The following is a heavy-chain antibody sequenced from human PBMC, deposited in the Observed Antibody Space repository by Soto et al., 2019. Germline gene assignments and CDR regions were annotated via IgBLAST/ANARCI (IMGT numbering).Heavy chain of an antibody. V-gene: IGHV4-31*03. CDR3: VRDYDYDTSRNDAFDI. CDR2: IYSSGST. Sequence: SETLSLTCTVSGGSISSGDYYWSWIRHHPGKGLEWIGYIYSSGSTYCNPSLRSRVTISADTSKNQFSLRLSSVTAADTAVYYCVRDYDYDTSRNDAFDIWGQGTMVTVSS. J-gene: IGHJ3*02. CDR1: GGSISSGDYY. D-gene: IGHD3-22*01.